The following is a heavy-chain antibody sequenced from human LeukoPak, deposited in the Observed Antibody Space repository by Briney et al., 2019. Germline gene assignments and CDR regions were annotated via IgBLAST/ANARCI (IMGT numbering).Heavy chain of an antibody. CDR1: GGSFSGYY. V-gene: IGHV4-34*01. CDR3: ARGFRATDYFDY. Sequence: SETLSLTCAVYGGSFSGYYWSWIRQPPGKGLEWIGGINHSGSTNYNPSLKSRVTISVDTSKNQFSLMLSSVTAADTAVYYCARGFRATDYFDYWGQGTLVTVSS. D-gene: IGHD5-12*01. CDR2: INHSGST. J-gene: IGHJ4*02.